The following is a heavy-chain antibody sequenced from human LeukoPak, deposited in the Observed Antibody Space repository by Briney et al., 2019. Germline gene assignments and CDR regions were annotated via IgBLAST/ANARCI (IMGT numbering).Heavy chain of an antibody. D-gene: IGHD3-16*01. CDR2: IGKDGST. V-gene: IGHV3-13*01. J-gene: IGHJ3*01. CDR1: GFTFSYYD. Sequence: GGSLRLSCAASGFTFSYYDMHWVRHVTGKRLEWVSGIGKDGSTYYPGSVKGRSTISRENAKNSLYLQMNSLRAEDTAVYYCIRDLGLSHAYGAFDVWGQGTMVTVSS. CDR3: IRDLGLSHAYGAFDV.